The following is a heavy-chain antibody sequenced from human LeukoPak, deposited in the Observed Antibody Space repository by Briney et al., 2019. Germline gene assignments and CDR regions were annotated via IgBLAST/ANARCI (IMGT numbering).Heavy chain of an antibody. J-gene: IGHJ4*02. Sequence: GGSLRLSCAASGFTFSSYNMSWVRQSPGKGLEWASAISGSGFETFYADSVKGRFTISRDNSNDTLYLQMNSLGADDTAIYYCAKDRDVYSAFDSWGQGTRVTVSS. D-gene: IGHD3-16*01. V-gene: IGHV3-23*01. CDR1: GFTFSSYN. CDR3: AKDRDVYSAFDS. CDR2: ISGSGFET.